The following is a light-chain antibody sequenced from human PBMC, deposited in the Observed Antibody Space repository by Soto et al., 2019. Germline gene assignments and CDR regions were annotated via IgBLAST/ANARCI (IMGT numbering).Light chain of an antibody. V-gene: IGLV1-36*01. Sequence: SARAQPPSLSLAFRQGGNIYCSGSSSNIGNNAVNWYPQLPGKAPKLLTYYDDLLPSGVSDRFSGSKSGTSASLAISGLQSEDEADYYCAAWDDSLKGVVFGGGTQLTVL. J-gene: IGLJ2*01. CDR1: SSNIGNNA. CDR3: AAWDDSLKGVV. CDR2: YDD.